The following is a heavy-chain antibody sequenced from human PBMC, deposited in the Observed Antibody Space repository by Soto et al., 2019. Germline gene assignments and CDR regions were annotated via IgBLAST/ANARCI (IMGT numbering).Heavy chain of an antibody. D-gene: IGHD1-1*01. CDR1: GFTFNDAW. CDR3: TTERCTGTNCYVKNAFDV. Sequence: EVQLVESGGGLVEPGGSLRLSCVASGFTFNDAWMTWVRQGPGKGLEWVGRIKTIAGGGTTDYTAPVKGRFTISRDDSKNTVYLQMNSLKIEDTAVYYCTTERCTGTNCYVKNAFDVWGQGTMVTVSS. V-gene: IGHV3-15*01. J-gene: IGHJ3*01. CDR2: IKTIAGGGTT.